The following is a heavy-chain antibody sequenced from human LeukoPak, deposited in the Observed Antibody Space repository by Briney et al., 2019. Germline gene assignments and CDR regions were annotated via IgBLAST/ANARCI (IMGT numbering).Heavy chain of an antibody. Sequence: GGSLRLSCAASRFTFSTYWMHWVRQARGKGLVWVSRINSDGSSTGYADSVKGRFTISRDNSKNTLYLQMNSLRAEDTAVYYCAKASAMIVVVSKHFDYWGQGTLVTVSS. J-gene: IGHJ4*02. CDR1: RFTFSTYW. V-gene: IGHV3-74*01. CDR3: AKASAMIVVVSKHFDY. CDR2: INSDGSST. D-gene: IGHD3-22*01.